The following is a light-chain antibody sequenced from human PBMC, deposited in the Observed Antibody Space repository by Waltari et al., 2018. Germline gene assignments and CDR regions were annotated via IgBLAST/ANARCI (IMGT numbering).Light chain of an antibody. J-gene: IGLJ3*02. V-gene: IGLV6-57*02. CDR1: SGSIASNY. CDR3: QSYDNNNWV. Sequence: NFMLTQSHSVSESPGKTVTISCTGSSGSIASNYVQWYQQSPGSAPTIVIYEDTQRPSGVPVRFSCSIDRSSNSAALTISGLKTEDEADYYCQSYDNNNWVFGGGTKLTVL. CDR2: EDT.